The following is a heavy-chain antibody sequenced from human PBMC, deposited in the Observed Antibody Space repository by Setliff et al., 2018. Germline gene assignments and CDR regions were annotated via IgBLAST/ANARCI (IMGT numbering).Heavy chain of an antibody. Sequence: SETLSLTCTVSGGSISSGGYYWSWIRQHPGMGLEWIGYIYYSGSTYHNPSLKTLVTISVDTSKNQFSLKLSSVTAADTAVYYCARCSGSYDALDIWGQGTMVTVSS. J-gene: IGHJ3*02. CDR1: GGSISSGGYY. CDR3: ARCSGSYDALDI. CDR2: IYYSGST. D-gene: IGHD1-26*01. V-gene: IGHV4-31*01.